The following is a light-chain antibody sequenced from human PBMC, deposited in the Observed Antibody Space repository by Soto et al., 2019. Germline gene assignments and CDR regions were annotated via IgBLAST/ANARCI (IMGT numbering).Light chain of an antibody. CDR1: QSVSHN. CDR3: QQSNNWPYT. CDR2: GAS. Sequence: EIVMTQSPATLSVSPGERATLSCRASQSVSHNLAWYQQKPGQAPRLLFYGASFRATGVPARFSGSGAGTDFTLTISSLQSVDFAIYYCQQSNNWPYTFGQGTKLEIK. J-gene: IGKJ2*01. V-gene: IGKV3-15*01.